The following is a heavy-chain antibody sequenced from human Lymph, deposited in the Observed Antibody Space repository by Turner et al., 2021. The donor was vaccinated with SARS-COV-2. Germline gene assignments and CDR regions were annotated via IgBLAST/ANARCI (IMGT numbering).Heavy chain of an antibody. D-gene: IGHD2-15*01. CDR1: GYTLPELS. Sequence: QVQLVQSGAEVKKPGASVKVSCKVSGYTLPELSMHWVRQTPGKRLEWMGGFDPEDGETIYAQNFQGRVTMTEDTSTDTAYMDLSSLRSEDTAVYYCATAPAAVVTGWFDPWGQGTLVTVSS. CDR2: FDPEDGET. V-gene: IGHV1-24*01. J-gene: IGHJ5*02. CDR3: ATAPAAVVTGWFDP.